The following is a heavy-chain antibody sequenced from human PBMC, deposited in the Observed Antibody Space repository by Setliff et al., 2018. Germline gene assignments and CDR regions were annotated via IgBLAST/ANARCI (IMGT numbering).Heavy chain of an antibody. CDR3: AGVYCDGGGCYSNWYDP. J-gene: IGHJ5*02. D-gene: IGHD2-15*01. CDR2: ITAYNGNT. CDR1: GYTFDIYG. V-gene: IGHV1-18*01. Sequence: ASVKVSCKASGYTFDIYGISWVRQAPGQGLEWMGWITAYNGNTRYAQKVQGRVTMTTDTSTSTAFMELRSLRSDDTATYYCAGVYCDGGGCYSNWYDPWGQGTLVTVSS.